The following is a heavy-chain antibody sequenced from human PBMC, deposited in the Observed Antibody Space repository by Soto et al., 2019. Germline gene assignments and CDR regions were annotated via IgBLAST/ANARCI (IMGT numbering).Heavy chain of an antibody. D-gene: IGHD4-17*01. Sequence: SATLSLTCTVSIGSISNYYWSWIRQPPGKGLEWIGYIYYSGSTNYNPSLKSRVTISVDTSKKQFSLKLSSVTAADTAVYYCARQDYGGAFDVWGQGTMVTVSS. CDR1: IGSISNYY. CDR3: ARQDYGGAFDV. CDR2: IYYSGST. V-gene: IGHV4-59*08. J-gene: IGHJ3*01.